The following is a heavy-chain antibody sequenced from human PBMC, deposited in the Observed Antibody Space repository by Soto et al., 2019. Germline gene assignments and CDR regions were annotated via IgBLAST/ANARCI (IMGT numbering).Heavy chain of an antibody. J-gene: IGHJ4*02. CDR1: GSTFSNYG. CDR2: VWYDGTTK. D-gene: IGHD3-10*01. Sequence: QVQLVESGGGVVQPGTSLRLSCAASGSTFSNYGMHWVRQAPGKGLEWVAVVWYDGTTKFYPDSVKGRFTISRDNSNNTLYLQMNSLRVEDTAVYYCATVDNYYGSVFWGQGTLFTVSS. V-gene: IGHV3-33*01. CDR3: ATVDNYYGSVF.